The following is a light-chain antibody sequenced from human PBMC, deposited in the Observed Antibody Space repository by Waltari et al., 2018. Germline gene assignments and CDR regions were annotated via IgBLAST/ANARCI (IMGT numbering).Light chain of an antibody. CDR2: DAS. CDR1: QSVSSY. V-gene: IGKV3-11*01. Sequence: EIVLTQSPATLSLSPWERATLSCRASQSVSSYLAWSQQRPSQAPGLLHYDASNRATGIPARFSGSRSGKDVTLTISSLEPEDFAVYYCQQRSNWPLTFGGGTKVEIK. CDR3: QQRSNWPLT. J-gene: IGKJ4*01.